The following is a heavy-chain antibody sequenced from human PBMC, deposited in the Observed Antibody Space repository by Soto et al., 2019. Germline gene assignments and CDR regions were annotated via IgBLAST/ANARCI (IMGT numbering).Heavy chain of an antibody. CDR3: ARHEFYYYDRSGYPVFALYI. CDR1: GYSFANSG. J-gene: IGHJ3*02. CDR2: NSAYNPHP. Sequence: AAVKVCCKACGYSFANSGIISVPQAPGQGLEWMGWNSAYNPHPNYAQKLQGRVTLTTNTSTSTAYMELRSLRSDDTAVYYFARHEFYYYDRSGYPVFALYIWG. V-gene: IGHV1-18*01. D-gene: IGHD3-22*01.